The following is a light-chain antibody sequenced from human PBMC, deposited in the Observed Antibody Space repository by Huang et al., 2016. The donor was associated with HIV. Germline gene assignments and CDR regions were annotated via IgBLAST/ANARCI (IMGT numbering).Light chain of an antibody. CDR3: QQSYSSWWT. V-gene: IGKV1-39*01. CDR1: QSIGNK. CDR2: KAS. J-gene: IGKJ1*01. Sequence: DIQMTQSPSSLSASVGDTVTITCRASQSIGNKVNWYQQKPGKAPNRLIYKASNLQRGVPSRFSGSGSGTDFTLTIRGLQPEDFAVYYCQQSYSSWWTFGQGTKVEI.